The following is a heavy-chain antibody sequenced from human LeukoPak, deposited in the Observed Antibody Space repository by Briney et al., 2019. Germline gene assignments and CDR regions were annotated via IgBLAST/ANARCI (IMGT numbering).Heavy chain of an antibody. V-gene: IGHV4-39*07. D-gene: IGHD6-13*01. Sequence: SETLSLTCTVSGGSIRSSYYYWGWIRQPPGKGLEWIGSIYDSGSTYYNPSLKSRVTISVDTSKNQFSLKLSSVTAADTAVYYCARGVGSWYNYFQHWGQGTLVTVSS. CDR1: GGSIRSSYYY. CDR2: IYDSGST. J-gene: IGHJ1*01. CDR3: ARGVGSWYNYFQH.